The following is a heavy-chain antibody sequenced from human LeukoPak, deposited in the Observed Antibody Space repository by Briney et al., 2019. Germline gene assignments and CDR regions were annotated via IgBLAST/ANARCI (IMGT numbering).Heavy chain of an antibody. CDR1: GGSISSYY. CDR2: IYYSGST. J-gene: IGHJ3*02. CDR3: ARGYCTGGVCLDAFDI. Sequence: PSETLSLTCTVSGGSISSYYWSWIRQPPGKGLEWIGYIYYSGSTNYNPSLKSRVTISVDTSKNQFSLKLSSVTAADTAVYYCARGYCTGGVCLDAFDIWGQGTMVTVSS. V-gene: IGHV4-59*01. D-gene: IGHD2-8*02.